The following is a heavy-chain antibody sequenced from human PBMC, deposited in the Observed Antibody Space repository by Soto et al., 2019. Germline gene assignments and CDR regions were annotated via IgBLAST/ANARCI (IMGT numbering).Heavy chain of an antibody. D-gene: IGHD3-3*01. V-gene: IGHV5-51*01. CDR2: IYPGDSDT. CDR1: GYSFTSYW. Sequence: GESLKISCKGSGYSFTSYWIGWVRQMPGKGLEWMGIIYPGDSDTRYSPSFQGQVTISADKSISTAYLQWSSLKASDTAMYYCARIHDFWSGYFNYFDYWGQGTLVTVSS. CDR3: ARIHDFWSGYFNYFDY. J-gene: IGHJ4*02.